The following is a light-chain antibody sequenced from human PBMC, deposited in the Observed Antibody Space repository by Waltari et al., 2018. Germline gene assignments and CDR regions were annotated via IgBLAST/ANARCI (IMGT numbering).Light chain of an antibody. CDR1: SSDVGANNF. CDR2: EGT. CDR3: CSYTTIGPVL. V-gene: IGLV2-23*01. Sequence: QSALTQPASVSGSPGQSIAISCIGTSSDVGANNFPSWYQQHPGRAPKPMIHEGTKPPSGVSTRFSGSKSGNTASLTISGLQAEDEADYYCCSYTTIGPVLIGGGTKVTVL. J-gene: IGLJ2*01.